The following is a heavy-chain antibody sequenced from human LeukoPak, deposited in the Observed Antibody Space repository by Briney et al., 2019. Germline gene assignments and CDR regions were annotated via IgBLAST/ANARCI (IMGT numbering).Heavy chain of an antibody. Sequence: GGSLRLSCAASGFTFSSYWMHWVRQAPGKGLVWVSRINSDGSSTSYADSVKGRFTISRDNAKNTLYLQMNSLRAEDTAVYYCARGTWATLYYYYMDVWGKGTTVTISS. CDR1: GFTFSSYW. J-gene: IGHJ6*03. CDR2: INSDGSST. D-gene: IGHD5-24*01. V-gene: IGHV3-74*01. CDR3: ARGTWATLYYYYMDV.